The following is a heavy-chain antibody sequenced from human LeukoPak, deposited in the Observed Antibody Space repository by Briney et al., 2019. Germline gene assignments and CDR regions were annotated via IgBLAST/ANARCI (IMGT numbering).Heavy chain of an antibody. CDR1: GFTFSGSA. CDR3: TRPLRFLEWLLMD. CDR2: IRSKANSYAT. V-gene: IGHV3-73*01. Sequence: GGSLTLSCAASGFTFSGSAMHWVRQASGKGLEWVGRIRSKANSYATAYAASVKGRFTISRDDSKNTAYLQMNSLKTEDTAVYYCTRPLRFLEWLLMDWGQGTLVTVSS. D-gene: IGHD3-3*01. J-gene: IGHJ4*02.